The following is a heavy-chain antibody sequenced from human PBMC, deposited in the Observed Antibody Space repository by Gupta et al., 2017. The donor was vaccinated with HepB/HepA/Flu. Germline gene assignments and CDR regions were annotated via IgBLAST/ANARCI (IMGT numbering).Heavy chain of an antibody. V-gene: IGHV3-11*04. CDR1: GFTVGDYF. CDR3: ARSIGITGSTLDY. CDR2: ISSVSHSI. J-gene: IGHJ4*02. Sequence: QVQLVESGGGLVKPGGSLRLSCAGSGFTVGDYFMTWVRQAPGKGLEWVSSISSVSHSISYADSVKGRFTISRDDAKKSVYLQMNSLTAEDAAVYYCARSIGITGSTLDYWGQGALVAVSS. D-gene: IGHD1-7*01.